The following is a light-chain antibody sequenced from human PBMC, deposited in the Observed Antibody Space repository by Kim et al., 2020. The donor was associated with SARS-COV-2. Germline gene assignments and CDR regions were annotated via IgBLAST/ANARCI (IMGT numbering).Light chain of an antibody. Sequence: QSVLTQPPSVSAAPGQRVTISCSGSTSNIGSNSVSWYQQLPGAAPKLLIYDNNKRPSGIPDRFSGSKSGTSATLGITGLQTEDEADYYCATWESSLIPHWVFGGGTQLTVL. J-gene: IGLJ3*02. CDR1: TSNIGSNS. CDR2: DNN. V-gene: IGLV1-51*01. CDR3: ATWESSLIPHWV.